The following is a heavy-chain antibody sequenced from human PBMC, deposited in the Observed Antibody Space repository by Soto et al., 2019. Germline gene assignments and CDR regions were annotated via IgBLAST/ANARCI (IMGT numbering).Heavy chain of an antibody. J-gene: IGHJ6*02. Sequence: GESLKISCKGSGYSFTSYWIGWVRQMPGKGLEWMGIIYPGYSDTRYSPSFQGQVTISADKSISTAYLQWSSLKASDAAMYYCARSDYYGSGSYSDYYYGMDVWGQGTTVTVSS. D-gene: IGHD3-10*01. V-gene: IGHV5-51*01. CDR1: GYSFTSYW. CDR2: IYPGYSDT. CDR3: ARSDYYGSGSYSDYYYGMDV.